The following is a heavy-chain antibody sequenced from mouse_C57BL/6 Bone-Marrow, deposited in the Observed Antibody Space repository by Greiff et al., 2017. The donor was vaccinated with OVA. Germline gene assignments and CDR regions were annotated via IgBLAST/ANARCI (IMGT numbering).Heavy chain of an antibody. CDR1: GYTFPSHW. J-gene: IGHJ2*01. CDR2: IFPGSGST. CDR3: VRGDY. V-gene: IGHV1-56*01. Sequence: QVQLQQSGPELVRPGASVKISCKAPGYTFPSHWMQWVRQRPGQGLEWIGEIFPGSGSTYYNEKFKGKATLTVDTSSSTAYMQLSSLTSEDSAVYFCVRGDYWGQGTTLTVSS.